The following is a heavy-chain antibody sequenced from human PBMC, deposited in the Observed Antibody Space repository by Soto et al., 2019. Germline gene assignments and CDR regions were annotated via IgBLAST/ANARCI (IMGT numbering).Heavy chain of an antibody. J-gene: IGHJ6*02. CDR3: ARGPKYQLDYSASTDIYA. Sequence: SETPALTCAVYGGGLSGYYWGGVRQPPGKGLGGIGGINHRGSTNYNPSLKSRVTISVDTSKNQFSLKLSSVTAADTAVYYCARGPKYQLDYSASTDIYAWCQDAALPVS. V-gene: IGHV4-34*01. D-gene: IGHD2-2*01. CDR1: GGGLSGYY. CDR2: INHRGST.